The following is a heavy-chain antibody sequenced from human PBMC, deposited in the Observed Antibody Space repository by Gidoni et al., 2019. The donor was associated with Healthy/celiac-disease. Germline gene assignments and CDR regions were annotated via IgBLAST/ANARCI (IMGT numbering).Heavy chain of an antibody. V-gene: IGHV3-74*01. D-gene: IGHD6-13*01. Sequence: EVQLVESGGGLVQPGGSLGLSCAASGFTFSSYWMHWVRQAPGKGLVWVSRINSDGSSTSYADSVKGRFTISRDNAKNTLYLKMNSLRAEDTAVYYCARVSLAAAAFDYWGQGTLVTVSS. CDR1: GFTFSSYW. CDR2: INSDGSST. CDR3: ARVSLAAAAFDY. J-gene: IGHJ4*02.